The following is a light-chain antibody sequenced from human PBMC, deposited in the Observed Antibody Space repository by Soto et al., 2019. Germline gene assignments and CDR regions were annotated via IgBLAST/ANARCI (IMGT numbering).Light chain of an antibody. CDR3: TAWDYSLTGYV. CDR1: SSDVGGFNL. CDR2: EVT. V-gene: IGLV2-8*01. J-gene: IGLJ1*01. Sequence: QPELNHPPSASGSPGQSLTIICTGTSSDVGGFNLVSWYQHHHGKAPKLMIYEVTKRPSGVPDRFSGSKSGTSASLAISGLHSEDEADYYCTAWDYSLTGYVFGPVSKVTVL.